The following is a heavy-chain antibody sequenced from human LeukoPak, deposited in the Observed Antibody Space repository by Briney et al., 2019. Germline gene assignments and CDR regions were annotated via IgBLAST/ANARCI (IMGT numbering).Heavy chain of an antibody. V-gene: IGHV3-7*01. CDR2: IKQDGSEK. CDR3: ARVYRSAAAFDY. Sequence: PGGSLRLSCAASGFTFSSHWMSWVRQAPGKGLEWVANIKQDGSEKYYVDSVKGRFTISRDNAKNSLYLQMNSLRAEDAAVYYCARVYRSAAAFDYWGQGTLVTVSS. CDR1: GFTFSSHW. D-gene: IGHD2-2*01. J-gene: IGHJ4*02.